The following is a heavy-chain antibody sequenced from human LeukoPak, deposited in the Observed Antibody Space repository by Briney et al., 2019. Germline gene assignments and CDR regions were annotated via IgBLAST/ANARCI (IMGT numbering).Heavy chain of an antibody. Sequence: GGSLRPSCAVSGFTFSSYWMHWVRQAPGKGLVWVSRIDRDGSRINYADSVKGRFTISRDNGKNTLFLQMNSLRAEDAAVYYCVRGNDYGGPHYWGQGTLVTVSS. D-gene: IGHD4-23*01. CDR1: GFTFSSYW. CDR3: VRGNDYGGPHY. CDR2: IDRDGSRI. J-gene: IGHJ4*02. V-gene: IGHV3-74*01.